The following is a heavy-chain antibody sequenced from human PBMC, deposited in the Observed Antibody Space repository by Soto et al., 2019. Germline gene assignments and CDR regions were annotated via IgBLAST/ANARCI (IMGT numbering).Heavy chain of an antibody. D-gene: IGHD3-16*02. CDR1: GGTFSSYT. J-gene: IGHJ6*03. CDR2: IIPILGIA. Sequence: SVKVSCKASGGTFSSYTISWVRQAPGQGLEWMGRIIPILGIANYAQKFQGRVTITADKSTSTAYMELSSLRSEDTAVYYCARDPGPVVIHDYYYYYMDVWGKGTTVTVSS. V-gene: IGHV1-69*04. CDR3: ARDPGPVVIHDYYYYYMDV.